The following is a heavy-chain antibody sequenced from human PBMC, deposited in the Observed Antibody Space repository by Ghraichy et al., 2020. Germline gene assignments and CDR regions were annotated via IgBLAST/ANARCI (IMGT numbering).Heavy chain of an antibody. CDR3: ARDGGSSGYPFDY. CDR1: GFTFSSYS. CDR2: ISSSSTYI. D-gene: IGHD3-22*01. Sequence: GESLNISCAASGFTFSSYSMNWVRQAPGKGLEWVSSISSSSTYIYYADSLKGRFTISRDNAKNSLYLQMNSLRAEDTAVYYCARDGGSSGYPFDYWGQGTLVTVSS. J-gene: IGHJ4*02. V-gene: IGHV3-21*01.